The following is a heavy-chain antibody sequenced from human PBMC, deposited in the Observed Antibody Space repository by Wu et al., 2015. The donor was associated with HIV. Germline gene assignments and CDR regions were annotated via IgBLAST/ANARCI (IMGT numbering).Heavy chain of an antibody. CDR1: GYTFSTYE. CDR2: MNPNSGNT. CDR3: ARGLVFYRRVYGMDV. Sequence: QVQLVQSGAEVKNPGASVKVSCKASGYTFSTYEINWVRQAPGHGLEWMGWMNPNSGNTGYAQKFHGRVTMTRNTSISTAYMELSSLRSEDTAVYYCARGLVFYRRVYGMDVWGQGTTVTVSS. V-gene: IGHV1-8*01. J-gene: IGHJ6*02. D-gene: IGHD6-6*01.